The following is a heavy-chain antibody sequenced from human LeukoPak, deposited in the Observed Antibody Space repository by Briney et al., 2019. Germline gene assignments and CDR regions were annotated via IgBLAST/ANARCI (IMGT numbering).Heavy chain of an antibody. CDR1: GFTFSSYS. D-gene: IGHD3-10*01. CDR2: ISSSSSYI. J-gene: IGHJ3*02. V-gene: IGHV3-21*01. CDR3: ARDRFLGVQMLVAAFDI. Sequence: GGSLRLSCAASGFTFSSYSMNWVRQAPGKGLEWVSSISSSSSYIYYADSVKGRFTISRDNAKNSLYLQMNSLRAEDTAVYYCARDRFLGVQMLVAAFDIWGQGTMVTVSS.